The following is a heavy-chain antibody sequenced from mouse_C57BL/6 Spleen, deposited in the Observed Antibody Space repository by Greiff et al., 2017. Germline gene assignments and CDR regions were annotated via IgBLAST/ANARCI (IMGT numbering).Heavy chain of an antibody. D-gene: IGHD3-1*01. V-gene: IGHV1-52*01. CDR3: ARGAPYYFDY. Sequence: QVQLQQPGAELVRPGSSVKLSCKASGYTFTSYWMHWVKQRPIQGLEWIGNIDPSDSETPYNQKFKDKATLTVDKSSSTAYMQLSSLTSEDSAVYYCARGAPYYFDYWGQGTTLTVSA. CDR2: IDPSDSET. J-gene: IGHJ2*01. CDR1: GYTFTSYW.